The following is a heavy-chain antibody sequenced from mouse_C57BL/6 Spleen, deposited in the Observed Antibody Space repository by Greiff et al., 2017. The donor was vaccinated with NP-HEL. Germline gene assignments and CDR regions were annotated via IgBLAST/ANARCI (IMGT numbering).Heavy chain of an antibody. CDR2: ISSGGDYI. V-gene: IGHV5-9-1*02. CDR1: GFTFSSYA. D-gene: IGHD4-1*01. Sequence: EVKVVESGEGLVKPGGSLKLSCAASGFTFSSYAMSWVRQTPEKRLEWVAYISSGGDYIYYADTVKGRFTISRDNARNTLYLQMSSLKSEDTAMYYCTRELTGPAWFAYWGQGTLVTVSA. CDR3: TRELTGPAWFAY. J-gene: IGHJ3*01.